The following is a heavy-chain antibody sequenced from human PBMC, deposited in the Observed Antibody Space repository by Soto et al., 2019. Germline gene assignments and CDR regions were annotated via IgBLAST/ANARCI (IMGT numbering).Heavy chain of an antibody. V-gene: IGHV5-51*01. CDR1: GYTFSNNW. CDR3: ARPQGIAADDWWFDP. CDR2: IYPGDSDT. D-gene: IGHD6-13*01. J-gene: IGHJ5*02. Sequence: GESLKISCQGSGYTFSNNWISWVRQKPGKGLEWMGIIYPGDSDTRYSPSFQGQVTISADKSISTAYLQWSSLKASDTAMYYCARPQGIAADDWWFDPWGQGTLVTV.